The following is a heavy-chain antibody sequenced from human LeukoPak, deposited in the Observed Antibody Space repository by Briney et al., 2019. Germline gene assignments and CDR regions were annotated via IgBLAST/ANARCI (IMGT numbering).Heavy chain of an antibody. V-gene: IGHV4-59*01. CDR1: GSSISSYY. J-gene: IGHJ6*02. Sequence: SETLSLTCTVSGSSISSYYWSWIRQPPGKGLEWIGYIYYSGSTNYNPSLKSRVTISVDTSKNQFSLKLSSVTAADTAVYYCARTLTGYYPHYYYYGMDVWGQGTTVTVSS. CDR2: IYYSGST. CDR3: ARTLTGYYPHYYYYGMDV. D-gene: IGHD3-9*01.